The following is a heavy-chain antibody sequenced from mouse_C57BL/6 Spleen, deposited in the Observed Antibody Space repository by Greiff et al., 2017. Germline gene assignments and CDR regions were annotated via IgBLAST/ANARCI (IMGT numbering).Heavy chain of an antibody. CDR2: INPNNGGT. V-gene: IGHV1-26*01. J-gene: IGHJ4*01. CDR1: GYTFTDYY. Sequence: EVQLQQSGPELVKPGASVKISCKASGYTFTDYYMNWVKQSHGKSLEWIGDINPNNGGTSYNQKFKGKATLTVDKSSSTAYMELRSLTSEDSAVYYCAREEGQNYAMDYWGQGTSVTVSS. CDR3: AREEGQNYAMDY.